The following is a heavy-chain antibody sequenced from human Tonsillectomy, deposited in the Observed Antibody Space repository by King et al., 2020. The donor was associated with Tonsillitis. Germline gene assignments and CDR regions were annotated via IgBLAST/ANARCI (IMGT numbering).Heavy chain of an antibody. D-gene: IGHD5-12*01. CDR3: ARHIVGRFDY. Sequence: QLQESGPGLVKPSETLSLTCTVSGGSVSSSSYYWGWIRQPPGKGLGWIGSIYYSGSTYYNPSLKSRVTISVDTSKNQVSMKLSSVTAADTAVYYCARHIVGRFDYWGQGTLVTVSS. CDR1: GGSVSSSSYY. J-gene: IGHJ4*02. V-gene: IGHV4-39*07. CDR2: IYYSGST.